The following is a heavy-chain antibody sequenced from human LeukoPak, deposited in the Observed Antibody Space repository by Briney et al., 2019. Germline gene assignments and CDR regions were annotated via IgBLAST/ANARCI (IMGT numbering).Heavy chain of an antibody. CDR3: AKRASGSGTSLYYFDY. CDR1: GFTFSSYA. D-gene: IGHD3-10*01. Sequence: QPGGSLRLSCAASGFTFSSYAMSWVRQAPGKGLEWVSVISNSGGSTFYADSVKGRFTISRDNSKNTLYLQMNSLRAEDTAVYYCAKRASGSGTSLYYFDYWGQGTLDTVSS. CDR2: ISNSGGST. V-gene: IGHV3-23*01. J-gene: IGHJ4*02.